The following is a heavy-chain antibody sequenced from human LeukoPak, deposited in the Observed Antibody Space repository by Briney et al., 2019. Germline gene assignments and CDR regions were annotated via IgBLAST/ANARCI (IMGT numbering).Heavy chain of an antibody. J-gene: IGHJ4*02. Sequence: PSETLSLTCTVSGGSITSGGYSWSWIRQPPGKGLEWIGDIYHSGSTYYNPSLQSRVTISIDRSKNQFSLKLSSVTAADSAVYYCARGGYIGYNSPFDYWGQGALVTVSS. D-gene: IGHD5-12*01. V-gene: IGHV4-30-2*01. CDR2: IYHSGST. CDR3: ARGGYIGYNSPFDY. CDR1: GGSITSGGYS.